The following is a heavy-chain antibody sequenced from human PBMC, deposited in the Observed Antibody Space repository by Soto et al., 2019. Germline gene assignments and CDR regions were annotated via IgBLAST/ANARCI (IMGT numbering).Heavy chain of an antibody. J-gene: IGHJ4*02. CDR2: ISAHNGNT. D-gene: IGHD6-19*01. CDR1: GYTFTSYG. V-gene: IGHV1-18*03. Sequence: QVQLVQSGAEVKKPGASVKVSCKASGYTFTSYGISWVRQTPGQGLERMGWISAHNGNTNYAQKLQGRVTMHTATSTSIDYMELRSLRSDDMGVYYYARDRAGGLVDDWGQGTPVTVSS. CDR3: ARDRAGGLVDD.